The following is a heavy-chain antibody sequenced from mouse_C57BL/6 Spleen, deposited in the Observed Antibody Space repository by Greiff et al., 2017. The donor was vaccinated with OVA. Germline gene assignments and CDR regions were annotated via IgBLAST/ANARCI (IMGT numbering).Heavy chain of an antibody. CDR1: GFTFTRYA. V-gene: IGHV5-9-1*02. CDR3: TREARDDYDDGFAY. CDR2: ISSGGDYI. Sequence: EVKVVESGEGLVKPGGSLKLSCAASGFTFTRYAMSWVRQTPEKRLEWVAYISSGGDYIYYADTLKGRFTISRDNARNTLYLQMSSLKSEDTARYYCTREARDDYDDGFAYWGQGTLVTVSA. D-gene: IGHD2-4*01. J-gene: IGHJ3*01.